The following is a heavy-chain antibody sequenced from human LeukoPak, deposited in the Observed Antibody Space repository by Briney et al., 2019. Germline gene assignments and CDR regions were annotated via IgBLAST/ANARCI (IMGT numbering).Heavy chain of an antibody. CDR2: IYHSGST. J-gene: IGHJ5*02. Sequence: SETLSLTCAVSGGSISSSNWWSWVRQPPGKGLEWIGEIYHSGSTNYNPSLKSRVTISVDTSKNQFSLKLSSVTAADTAVYYCARGLYLYYDFWSGKPRSMNWFDPWGQGTLVTVSS. D-gene: IGHD3-3*01. CDR3: ARGLYLYYDFWSGKPRSMNWFDP. V-gene: IGHV4-4*02. CDR1: GGSISSSNW.